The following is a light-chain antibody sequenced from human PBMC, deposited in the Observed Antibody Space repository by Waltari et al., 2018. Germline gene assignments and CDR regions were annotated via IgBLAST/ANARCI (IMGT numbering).Light chain of an antibody. Sequence: AIQMTQSPSSLSASEGDTVTITCRASQGIRNDLGWYQQKPGKAPKLLIYAASSLQSGVPSRFRGSGSGTDFTLTISSLQPEDFATYYCLQDYNYPRTFGQGTKVGIK. CDR1: QGIRND. CDR2: AAS. V-gene: IGKV1-6*01. CDR3: LQDYNYPRT. J-gene: IGKJ1*01.